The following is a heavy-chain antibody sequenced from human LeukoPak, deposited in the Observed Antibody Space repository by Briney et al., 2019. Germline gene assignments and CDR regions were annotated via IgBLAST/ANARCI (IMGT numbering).Heavy chain of an antibody. V-gene: IGHV5-51*01. CDR2: IYPGGSRT. Sequence: GESLKISCKGSGDTFATSWIGWVRQLPGKGLEWMGVIYPGGSRTRYNPSFQGQVTISADRSINTAYLQWNSLKASDTAMYYCGRRKFSSPWSDPWGQGTLVTVSS. CDR3: GRRKFSSPWSDP. J-gene: IGHJ5*02. D-gene: IGHD2-2*01. CDR1: GDTFATSW.